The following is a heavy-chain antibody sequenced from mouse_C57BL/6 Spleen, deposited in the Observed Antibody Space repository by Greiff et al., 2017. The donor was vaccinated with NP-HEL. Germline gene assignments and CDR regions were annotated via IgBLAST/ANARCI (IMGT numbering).Heavy chain of an antibody. V-gene: IGHV1-82*01. CDR2: IYPGDGDT. CDR1: GYAFSSSW. D-gene: IGHD2-4*01. CDR3: AREDDYDDGAWFAY. Sequence: QVQLQQSGPELVKPGASVKISCKASGYAFSSSWMNWVKQRPGKGLEWIGRIYPGDGDTNYNGKFKGKATLTADKSSSTAYMQLSSLTSEDSAVYFCAREDDYDDGAWFAYWGQGTLVTVSA. J-gene: IGHJ3*01.